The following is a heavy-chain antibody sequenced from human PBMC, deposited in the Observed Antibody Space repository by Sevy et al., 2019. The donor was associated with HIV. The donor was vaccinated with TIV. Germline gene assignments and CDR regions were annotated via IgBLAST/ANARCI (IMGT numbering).Heavy chain of an antibody. J-gene: IGHJ4*02. CDR2: IKEDGSEE. Sequence: GGSLRLSCAASGFTFSSYLMSWVRQAPGKGLEWVAYIKEDGSEENYVDSVKGRFTISRDNAKNSLYLQMNSLRAEDTAVYYCARSSNGALDYWGQGTLVTVSS. D-gene: IGHD2-2*01. V-gene: IGHV3-7*01. CDR3: ARSSNGALDY. CDR1: GFTFSSYL.